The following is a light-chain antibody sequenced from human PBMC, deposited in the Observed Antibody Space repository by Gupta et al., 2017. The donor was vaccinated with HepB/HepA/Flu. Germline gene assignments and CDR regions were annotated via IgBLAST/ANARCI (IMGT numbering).Light chain of an antibody. CDR3: QQRGNWPFT. J-gene: IGKJ3*01. V-gene: IGKV3-11*01. CDR1: QSVNSY. CDR2: DAS. Sequence: EFVLTQSPATLSLSPGARATISCRASQSVNSYLAWYLQKPGQAPRLLIYDASNRATGIPARFSGSGSGTDFTLTISSLEPEDFAVYYCQQRGNWPFTFGHGTKVDIK.